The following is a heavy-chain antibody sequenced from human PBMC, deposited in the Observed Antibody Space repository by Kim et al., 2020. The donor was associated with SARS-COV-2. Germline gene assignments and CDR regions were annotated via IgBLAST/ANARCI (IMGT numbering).Heavy chain of an antibody. D-gene: IGHD6-19*01. CDR1: GFTFSSYA. CDR3: AKLPGSGLWRSGWLRPFDY. Sequence: GGSLRLSCAASGFTFSSYAMSWVRQAPGKGLEWVSAISGSGGSTYYADSVKGRFTISRDNSKNTLYLQMNSLRAEDTAVYYCAKLPGSGLWRSGWLRPFDYWGQGTLVTVSS. CDR2: ISGSGGST. J-gene: IGHJ4*02. V-gene: IGHV3-23*01.